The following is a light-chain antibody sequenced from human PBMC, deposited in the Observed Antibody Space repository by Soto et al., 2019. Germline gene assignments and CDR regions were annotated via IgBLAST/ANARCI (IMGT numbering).Light chain of an antibody. J-gene: IGKJ2*01. CDR2: GAS. V-gene: IGKV3-15*01. Sequence: EIVMTQSPATLSLSPGERATLSCRASQSVSSNLACYQQKPGQAPRLLIYGASSRATGIPARFSGSGSGTEFTRHISSLQSEDFAVYYCQQYNNWPPYTFGQGTKLEIK. CDR3: QQYNNWPPYT. CDR1: QSVSSN.